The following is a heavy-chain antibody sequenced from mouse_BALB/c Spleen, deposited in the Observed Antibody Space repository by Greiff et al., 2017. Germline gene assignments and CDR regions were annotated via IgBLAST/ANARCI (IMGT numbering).Heavy chain of an antibody. J-gene: IGHJ1*01. V-gene: IGHV6-6*02. D-gene: IGHD1-1*01. CDR3: TRDYYGSYWYFDV. CDR1: GFTFSNYW. Sequence: EVQVVESGGGLVQPGGSMKLSCVASGFTFSNYWMNWVRQSPEKGLEWVAEIRLKSNNYATHYAESVKGRFTISRDDSKSSVYLQMNNLRAEDTGIYYCTRDYYGSYWYFDVWGAGTTVTVSS. CDR2: IRLKSNNYAT.